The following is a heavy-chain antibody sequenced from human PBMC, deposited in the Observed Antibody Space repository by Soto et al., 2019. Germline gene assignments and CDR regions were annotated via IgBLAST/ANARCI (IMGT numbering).Heavy chain of an antibody. J-gene: IGHJ5*02. Sequence: PSETLSLTCAVSGYSISSGYYWGWIRQPPGKGLEWIGSIYHSGSTYYNPSLKSRVTISVDTSKNQFSLKLSSVTAADTAVYYCARDLIVGSSLPSWFDPWGQGTLVTVS. V-gene: IGHV4-38-2*02. D-gene: IGHD6-13*01. CDR1: GYSISSGYY. CDR3: ARDLIVGSSLPSWFDP. CDR2: IYHSGST.